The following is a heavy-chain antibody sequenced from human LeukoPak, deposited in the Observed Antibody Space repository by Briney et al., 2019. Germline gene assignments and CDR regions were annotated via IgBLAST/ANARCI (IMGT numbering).Heavy chain of an antibody. D-gene: IGHD6-13*01. V-gene: IGHV3-23*01. Sequence: GGSLRLSCAASGFTFSSFAMSWVRQAPGKGLEWVSAISGGGGSAYYADSVKGRFTISRDNSKNTLYLQMNRLRAEDTAVYYCARIAAAGSFDYWGQGTLVTVSS. CDR1: GFTFSSFA. CDR3: ARIAAAGSFDY. CDR2: ISGGGGSA. J-gene: IGHJ4*02.